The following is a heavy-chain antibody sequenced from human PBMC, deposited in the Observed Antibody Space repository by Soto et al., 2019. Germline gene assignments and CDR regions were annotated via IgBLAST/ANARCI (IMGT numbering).Heavy chain of an antibody. D-gene: IGHD3-3*01. CDR3: ARDRGLGRYYDFWSGPFDY. CDR2: ISSSSSTI. Sequence: GGSLRLSCAASGFTFSSYSMNWVRQAPGEGLEWVSYISSSSSTIYYADSVKGRFTISRDNAKNSLYLQMNSLRAEDTAVYYCARDRGLGRYYDFWSGPFDYWGQGTLVTVSS. CDR1: GFTFSSYS. V-gene: IGHV3-48*01. J-gene: IGHJ4*02.